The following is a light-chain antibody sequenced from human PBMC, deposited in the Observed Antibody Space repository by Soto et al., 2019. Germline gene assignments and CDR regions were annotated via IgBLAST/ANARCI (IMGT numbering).Light chain of an antibody. V-gene: IGKV1-5*01. CDR1: QSINRW. CDR2: DAS. CDR3: QQFCVFPWT. Sequence: DVQMTQSPSTLSASVGDSVTITCRATQSINRWLAWYQQKPGKAPKLVIFDASRLESGVPSRFSGSGSGKEFTLTIRSLQPDDFATYFCQQFCVFPWTFGQGTKVEV. J-gene: IGKJ1*01.